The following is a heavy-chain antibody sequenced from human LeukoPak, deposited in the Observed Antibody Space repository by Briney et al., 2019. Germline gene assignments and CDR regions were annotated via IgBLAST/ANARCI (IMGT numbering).Heavy chain of an antibody. V-gene: IGHV3-7*01. D-gene: IGHD6-13*01. J-gene: IGHJ4*02. CDR1: EFTVSSQW. CDR2: IKPDGSEK. CDR3: ASERPSSSWYDY. Sequence: SGGSLRLSCAASEFTVSSQWMTWVRQAPGKGLEWVANIKPDGSEKYYAASVRGRFTISRDNAKKALYLQMNSLRVEDMAVYYCASERPSSSWYDYWGQGTLVTVSS.